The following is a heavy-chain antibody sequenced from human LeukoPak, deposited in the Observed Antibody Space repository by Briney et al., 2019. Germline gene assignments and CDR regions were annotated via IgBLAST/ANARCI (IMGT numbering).Heavy chain of an antibody. CDR1: GGSFSGYY. D-gene: IGHD5-18*01. Sequence: SETLSLTCAVYGGSFSGYYWSWIRQPPGKGLEWIGEINHSGSTNYNPSLKSRVTISVDTSKNQFSLKLSSVTAADTAVYYCARPDTAMDHYYYDMDVWGQGTTVTVSS. CDR3: ARPDTAMDHYYYDMDV. CDR2: INHSGST. J-gene: IGHJ6*02. V-gene: IGHV4-34*01.